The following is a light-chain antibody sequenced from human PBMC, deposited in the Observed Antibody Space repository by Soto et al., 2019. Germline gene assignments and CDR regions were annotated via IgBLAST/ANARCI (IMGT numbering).Light chain of an antibody. J-gene: IGKJ1*01. Sequence: AIRMTQSPSSRSASTGDRVTITCRASQGISSYLAWYQQKPGKAPKLLIYAASTLQSGVPSRFSGSGSGTDFTLTISCLQSADFATYYCQQYYSYPPTFGQGTKVEIK. CDR2: AAS. CDR3: QQYYSYPPT. CDR1: QGISSY. V-gene: IGKV1-8*01.